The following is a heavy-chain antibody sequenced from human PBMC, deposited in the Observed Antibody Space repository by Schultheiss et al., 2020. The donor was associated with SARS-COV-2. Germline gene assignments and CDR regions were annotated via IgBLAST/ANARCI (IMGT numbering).Heavy chain of an antibody. J-gene: IGHJ5*02. Sequence: SETLSLTCTVSGGSISSYYWSWIRQPSGKGLEWIGYIYYSGSTNYNPSLKSRVTISVDTSKNQFSLKLSSVTAADTAVYYCARLYSSGWYAGSWFDPWGQGTLVTVSS. D-gene: IGHD6-19*01. CDR2: IYYSGST. V-gene: IGHV4-59*01. CDR1: GGSISSYY. CDR3: ARLYSSGWYAGSWFDP.